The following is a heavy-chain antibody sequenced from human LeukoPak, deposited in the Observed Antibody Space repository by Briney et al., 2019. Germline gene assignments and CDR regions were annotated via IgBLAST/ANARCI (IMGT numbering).Heavy chain of an antibody. D-gene: IGHD6-13*01. CDR1: GGSFSGYY. V-gene: IGHV4-34*01. CDR2: INHSGST. Sequence: EASETLSLTCAVYGGSFSGYYWSWIRQPPGKGLEWIGEINHSGSTNYNPSLKSRVTISVDTSKNQFSLKLSSVTAADTAVYYCAGVSEQLGPGPNDYWGQGTLVTVSS. CDR3: AGVSEQLGPGPNDY. J-gene: IGHJ4*02.